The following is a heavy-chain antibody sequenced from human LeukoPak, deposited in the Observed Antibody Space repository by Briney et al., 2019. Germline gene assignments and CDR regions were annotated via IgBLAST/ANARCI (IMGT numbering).Heavy chain of an antibody. J-gene: IGHJ2*01. D-gene: IGHD2-8*02. CDR2: IYYDGRT. Sequence: PSETLSLTCNVSGASISSTTYYWGWIRQPPGKGLEWIGSIYYDGRTYYNPSLQSRLAISVDTSKNQFSLRPSSVTAADTAVYYCARRVYCTGGACRNWYFDLWGRGTLVTVSS. CDR1: GASISSTTYY. V-gene: IGHV4-39*01. CDR3: ARRVYCTGGACRNWYFDL.